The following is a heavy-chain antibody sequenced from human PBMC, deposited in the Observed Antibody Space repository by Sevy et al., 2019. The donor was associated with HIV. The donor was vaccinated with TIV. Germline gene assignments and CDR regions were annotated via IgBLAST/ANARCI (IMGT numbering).Heavy chain of an antibody. CDR2: IKQEGSEK. J-gene: IGHJ5*02. V-gene: IGHV3-7*03. CDR3: ARVPLITARPDNWFDP. D-gene: IGHD6-6*01. Sequence: GSLRLSCAASGFTFSTYWMSWVRQAPGKGLEWVANIKQEGSEKYYVDSVKGRFSISRDNAKNSLYLQMNSLRAEDTSVYYCARVPLITARPDNWFDPWGQGTLVTVSS. CDR1: GFTFSTYW.